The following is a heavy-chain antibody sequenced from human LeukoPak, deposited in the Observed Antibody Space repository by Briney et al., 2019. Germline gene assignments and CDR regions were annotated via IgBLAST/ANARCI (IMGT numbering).Heavy chain of an antibody. CDR2: IRYDGSNK. Sequence: PGGSLRLSCAASGFTFSSYSMNWVRQAPGKGLEWVAFIRYDGSNKYYADSVKGRFTISRDNSKNTLYLQMNSLRAEDTAVYYCAKDTHQLLSGYFDYWGQGTLVTVSS. D-gene: IGHD2-2*01. J-gene: IGHJ4*02. V-gene: IGHV3-30*02. CDR3: AKDTHQLLSGYFDY. CDR1: GFTFSSYS.